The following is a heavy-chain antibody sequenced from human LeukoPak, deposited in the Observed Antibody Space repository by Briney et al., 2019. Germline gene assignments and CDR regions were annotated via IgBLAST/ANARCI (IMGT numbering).Heavy chain of an antibody. CDR2: ITSDRNTI. Sequence: QAPGXXXEWISYITSDRNTIYYADSVRGRFTISRDNAKKSVYLELSNLRADDTAMYYCARSTEWFADYWGQGTLVTVSS. V-gene: IGHV3-48*01. CDR3: ARSTEWFADY. D-gene: IGHD3-3*01. J-gene: IGHJ4*02.